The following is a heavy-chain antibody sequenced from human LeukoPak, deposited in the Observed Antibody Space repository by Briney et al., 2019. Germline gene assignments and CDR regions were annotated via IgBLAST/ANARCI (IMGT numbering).Heavy chain of an antibody. V-gene: IGHV3-48*03. CDR1: GFTFSSYE. Sequence: PGGSLRLSCAASGFTFSSYEMNWVRQAPGKGLEWVSYISSSGSTIYYADSVKGRFTISRDNSKNTLYLQMSCLRAEDTAVYYCVKELVDYYYYYGMDVWGKGTTVTVSS. CDR2: ISSSGSTI. J-gene: IGHJ6*04. CDR3: VKELVDYYYYYGMDV.